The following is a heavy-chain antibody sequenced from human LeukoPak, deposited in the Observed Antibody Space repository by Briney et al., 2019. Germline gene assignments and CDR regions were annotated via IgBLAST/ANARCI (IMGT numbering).Heavy chain of an antibody. CDR2: IYYSGST. CDR3: ARTGQWLATNWFDP. V-gene: IGHV4-59*01. J-gene: IGHJ5*02. CDR1: GGSISSYY. Sequence: SETLSLTCTVSGGSISSYYWSWIRQPPGKGLEWIGYIYYSGSTNYNPSLKSRVTISVDTSKNQFSLKLSSVTAADTAVYYCARTGQWLATNWFDPWGQGTLDTVSS. D-gene: IGHD6-19*01.